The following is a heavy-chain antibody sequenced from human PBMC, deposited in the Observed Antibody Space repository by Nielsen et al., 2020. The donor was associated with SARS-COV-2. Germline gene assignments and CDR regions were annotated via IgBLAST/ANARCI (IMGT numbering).Heavy chain of an antibody. CDR3: AKVGPDYYYYGMDV. Sequence: GGSLRLSCAAFGFTFSSYAMSWVRQAPGKGLEWVSVIYSGGSSTYYADSVKGRFTISRDNSKNTLYLQMNSLRAEDTAVYYCAKVGPDYYYYGMDVWGQGTTVTVSS. V-gene: IGHV3-23*03. D-gene: IGHD3-16*01. J-gene: IGHJ6*02. CDR1: GFTFSSYA. CDR2: IYSGGSST.